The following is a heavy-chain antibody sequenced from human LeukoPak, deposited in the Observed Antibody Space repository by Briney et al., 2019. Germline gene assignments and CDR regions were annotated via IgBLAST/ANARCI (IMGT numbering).Heavy chain of an antibody. CDR3: ARVPITMVRGVISPYFDY. V-gene: IGHV4-34*01. Sequence: PSETLSLTCAVYGGSFSGYYWSWIRQPPGKGLEWIGEINHSGSTNHNPSLKSRVTISVDTSKNQFSLKLSSVTAADTAVYYCARVPITMVRGVISPYFDYWGQGTLVTVSS. D-gene: IGHD3-10*01. J-gene: IGHJ4*02. CDR2: INHSGST. CDR1: GGSFSGYY.